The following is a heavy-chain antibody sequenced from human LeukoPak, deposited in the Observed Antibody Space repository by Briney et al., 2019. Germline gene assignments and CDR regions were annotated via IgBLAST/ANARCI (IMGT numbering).Heavy chain of an antibody. CDR2: FSESGGGT. CDR1: GFSFSTYA. V-gene: IGHV3-23*01. CDR3: AKGRWGDV. J-gene: IGHJ6*04. Sequence: GGSLRLSCAASGFSFSTYAMTWVRQAPGKGLEWVSTFSESGGGTYYADSVKGRFIIYRDNSKNMVYLQMKSLRGEDTAVYYCAKGRWGDVWGKGITVTVSS. D-gene: IGHD3-16*01.